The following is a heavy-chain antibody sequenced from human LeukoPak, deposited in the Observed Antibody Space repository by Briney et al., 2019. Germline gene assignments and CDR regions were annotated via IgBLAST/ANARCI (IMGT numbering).Heavy chain of an antibody. CDR2: IYHSGST. CDR3: ARQYSSSWYGDAFDI. Sequence: PSGTLSLTCAVSGYSISSGYYWGWIRQPPGKGLEWIGSIYHSGSTYYNPSLKSRVTISVDTSKNQFSLKLSSVTAADTAVYYCARQYSSSWYGDAFDIWGQGTMVTVSS. D-gene: IGHD6-13*01. J-gene: IGHJ3*02. V-gene: IGHV4-38-2*01. CDR1: GYSISSGYY.